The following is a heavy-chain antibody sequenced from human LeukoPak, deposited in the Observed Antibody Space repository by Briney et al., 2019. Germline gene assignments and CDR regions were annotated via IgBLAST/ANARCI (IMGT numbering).Heavy chain of an antibody. CDR3: ASGLRYFDLYY. D-gene: IGHD3-9*01. Sequence: SDTLSLTCTVSGGSISTSNYYWGWIRQPPGKGLEWIGNIFYSGSTYYGPSLKSRLTISLDTSRNQFSLNLTSVTAADTAVYYCASGLRYFDLYYWGQGTLVTVSS. V-gene: IGHV4-39*07. J-gene: IGHJ4*02. CDR2: IFYSGST. CDR1: GGSISTSNYY.